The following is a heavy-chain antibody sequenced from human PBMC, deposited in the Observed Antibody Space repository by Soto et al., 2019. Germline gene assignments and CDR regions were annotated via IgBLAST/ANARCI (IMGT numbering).Heavy chain of an antibody. J-gene: IGHJ6*02. CDR1: GGTFNTYN. V-gene: IGHV1-69*01. CDR3: ARDETGDSYYYYYDMDV. D-gene: IGHD7-27*01. CDR2: ILPIFGTT. Sequence: QVQLVQSGAEVKKPGSSVKVSCKASGGTFNTYNINWVRQAPGHGLEWMGGILPIFGTTNYAQRFQGRVTITADDSTSTAYVELSSLRSEDTAVYYCARDETGDSYYYYYDMDVWGQGTTVTVTS.